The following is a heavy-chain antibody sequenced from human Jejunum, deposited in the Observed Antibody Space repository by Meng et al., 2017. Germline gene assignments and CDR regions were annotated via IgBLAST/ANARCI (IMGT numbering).Heavy chain of an antibody. J-gene: IGHJ4*02. Sequence: SETLSLTCTVSGYSISTAFYWGWIRQPPGKGLEWIGSIHESGSTYHNSSLKSRVTISMDTSKNQFSLKVTSVTAADTAVYYCARGGTMVNPTFDYWGKGTLVTVSS. CDR3: ARGGTMVNPTFDY. CDR2: IHESGST. V-gene: IGHV4-38-2*02. CDR1: GYSISTAFY. D-gene: IGHD3-10*01.